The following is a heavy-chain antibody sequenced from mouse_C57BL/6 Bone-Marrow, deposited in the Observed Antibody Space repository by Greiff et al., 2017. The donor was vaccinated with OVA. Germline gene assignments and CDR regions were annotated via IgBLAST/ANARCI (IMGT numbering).Heavy chain of an antibody. CDR2: IDPSDSYT. Sequence: QVQLQQPGAELVKPGASVKLSCKASGYTFTSYWMQWVKQRPGQGLEWIGEIDPSDSYTNYNQEFKGKATLTVDTSSSTAYMQLSSLTSEDSAVYYCARGDGYDEFAYWGQGTLVTVSA. CDR3: ARGDGYDEFAY. CDR1: GYTFTSYW. V-gene: IGHV1-50*01. D-gene: IGHD2-2*01. J-gene: IGHJ3*01.